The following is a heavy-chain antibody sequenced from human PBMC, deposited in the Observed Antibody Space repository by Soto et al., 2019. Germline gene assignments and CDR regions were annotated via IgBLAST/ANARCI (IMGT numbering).Heavy chain of an antibody. CDR1: VGSSSSYY. Sequence: SKTLSLTCAVSVGSSSSYYWSWMRQPAGKGLEWIGRIYTSGSTNYNPSLKSRVTMSVDTSKNQFSLKLSSVTAADTAVYYCARDGYNTIDYWGQGTLVTVSS. J-gene: IGHJ4*02. V-gene: IGHV4-4*07. CDR2: IYTSGST. D-gene: IGHD5-12*01. CDR3: ARDGYNTIDY.